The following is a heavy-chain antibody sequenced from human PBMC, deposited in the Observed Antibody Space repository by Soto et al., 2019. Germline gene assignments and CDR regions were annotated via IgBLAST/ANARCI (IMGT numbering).Heavy chain of an antibody. J-gene: IGHJ4*02. Sequence: SETLSLTCAVYGGSFSGYYWSWIRQPPGKGLEWIGEINHSGSTNYNPSLKSRVTISVDTSKNQFSLKLSSVTAADTAVYYCARVLAYGSGSYYFDYWGQGTLVTVSS. D-gene: IGHD3-10*01. V-gene: IGHV4-34*01. CDR1: GGSFSGYY. CDR3: ARVLAYGSGSYYFDY. CDR2: INHSGST.